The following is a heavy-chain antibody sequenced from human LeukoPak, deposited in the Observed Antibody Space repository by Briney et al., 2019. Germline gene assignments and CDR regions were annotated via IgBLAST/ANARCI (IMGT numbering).Heavy chain of an antibody. CDR1: GFSFSSHA. Sequence: PGGSLRLSCAASGFSFSSHAMHWVRQAPGKGLEYVSAISGNGHGTWYGDSVKGRFSISRDNSEQMLYLQMGSLRAEDTAVYYCAKVPMRIAARPDAFDIWGQGTMVTVSS. V-gene: IGHV3-64*02. D-gene: IGHD6-6*01. J-gene: IGHJ3*02. CDR3: AKVPMRIAARPDAFDI. CDR2: ISGNGHGT.